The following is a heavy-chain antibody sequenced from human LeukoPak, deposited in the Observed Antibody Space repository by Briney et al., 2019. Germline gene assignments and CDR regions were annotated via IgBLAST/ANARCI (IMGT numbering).Heavy chain of an antibody. D-gene: IGHD1-26*01. J-gene: IGHJ4*02. CDR3: ARDRQWELSSYFDY. CDR2: ISYDGSNK. V-gene: IGHV3-30-3*01. Sequence: QSGGSLRLSCAASGFTFSSYAMHWVRQAPGKGLEWVAVISYDGSNKYYADSVKGRFTISRDNSKNTLYLQMNSLGAEDTAVYYCARDRQWELSSYFDYWGQGTLVTVSS. CDR1: GFTFSSYA.